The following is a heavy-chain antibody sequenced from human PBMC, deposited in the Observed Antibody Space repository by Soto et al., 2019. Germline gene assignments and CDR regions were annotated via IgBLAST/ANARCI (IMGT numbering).Heavy chain of an antibody. CDR3: AKDTGSSDYYYYYMDV. CDR2: ISYDGSNK. V-gene: IGHV3-30*18. J-gene: IGHJ6*03. CDR1: GFTFSSYG. Sequence: QVQLVESGGGVVQPGRSLRLSCAASGFTFSSYGMHWVRQAPGKGLEWVAVISYDGSNKYYADSVKGRFTISRDNSKNTLYLQMNSLRAEDTAGYYCAKDTGSSDYYYYYMDVWGKGTTVTVSS. D-gene: IGHD6-6*01.